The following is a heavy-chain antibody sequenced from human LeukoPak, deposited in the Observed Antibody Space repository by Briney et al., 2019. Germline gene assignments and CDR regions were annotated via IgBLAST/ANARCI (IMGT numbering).Heavy chain of an antibody. V-gene: IGHV3-7*01. CDR2: IKQDGSEK. D-gene: IGHD3-10*01. Sequence: GGSLRLSCAASGFTFSSYWMSWVRQAPGKGLEWVANIKQDGSEKYYVDSVKGRFTISRDNAKKSLYLQMNRLRAEDTAVYYCAREIRARRRYGSGRYYNLDYWGPGTLVTVSS. J-gene: IGHJ4*02. CDR1: GFTFSSYW. CDR3: AREIRARRRYGSGRYYNLDY.